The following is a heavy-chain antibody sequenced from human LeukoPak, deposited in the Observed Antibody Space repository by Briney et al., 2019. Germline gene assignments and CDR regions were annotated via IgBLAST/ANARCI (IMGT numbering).Heavy chain of an antibody. Sequence: EASVKVSCKASGYTFTSYGISWVRQAPGQGLEWMGGIIPIFGTANYAQKFQGRVTITADKSTSTAYMELSSLRSEDTAVYYCARGQLLAVAAYYYYIDVWAKGPRSPSP. CDR3: ARGQLLAVAAYYYYIDV. CDR1: GYTFTSYG. J-gene: IGHJ6*03. V-gene: IGHV1-69*06. CDR2: IIPIFGTA. D-gene: IGHD6-19*01.